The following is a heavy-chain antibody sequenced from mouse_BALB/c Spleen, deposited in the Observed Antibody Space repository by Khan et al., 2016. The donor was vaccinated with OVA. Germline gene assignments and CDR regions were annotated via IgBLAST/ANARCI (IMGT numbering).Heavy chain of an antibody. CDR3: AREAYRYDEYYFDY. D-gene: IGHD2-14*01. J-gene: IGHJ2*01. Sequence: EVKLEESGGDLVKPGGSLKLSCAISGFTFSSYVMSWVRQTPEKRLEWVASITSGGTTSYPDSVKGRFTISRDNDRNILYLQMSSLRSEDTAMYYCAREAYRYDEYYFDYWGQGTTLTVSS. CDR2: ITSGGTT. V-gene: IGHV5-6-5*01. CDR1: GFTFSSYV.